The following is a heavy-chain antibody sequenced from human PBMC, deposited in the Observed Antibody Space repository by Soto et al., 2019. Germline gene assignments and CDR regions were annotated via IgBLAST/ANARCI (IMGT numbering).Heavy chain of an antibody. CDR2: IYPDDSDT. CDR1: GYTFTKYW. D-gene: IGHD3-9*01. V-gene: IGHV5-51*01. Sequence: PGESLKISCQASGYTFTKYWVGWVRQMPGKGLEWMGIIYPDDSDTRYSPSFQGHVTISADKSISTAYLQWSSLKASDSATYYCARCDMLTGYVYFDYWGQVTQVTVSS. CDR3: ARCDMLTGYVYFDY. J-gene: IGHJ4*02.